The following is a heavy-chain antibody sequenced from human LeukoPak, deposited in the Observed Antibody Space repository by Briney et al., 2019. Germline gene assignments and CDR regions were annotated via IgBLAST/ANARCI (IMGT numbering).Heavy chain of an antibody. CDR1: GYTFTNYA. Sequence: ASVKVSCKASGYTFTNYAMDWVRQAPGQGLEWMGWINPNTGNPMYAQGFTGRFVFSLDTSVTTTYLQINGLEAEDTAVYYCARAYQRLGGLSFPDSWGQGTLVTVSS. D-gene: IGHD3-16*02. V-gene: IGHV7-4-1*02. CDR3: ARAYQRLGGLSFPDS. CDR2: INPNTGNP. J-gene: IGHJ5*01.